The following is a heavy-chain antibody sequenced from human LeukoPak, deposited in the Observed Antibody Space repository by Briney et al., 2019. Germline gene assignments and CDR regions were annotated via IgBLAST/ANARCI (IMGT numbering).Heavy chain of an antibody. D-gene: IGHD4-17*01. CDR3: AKTTDNYYYYYMDV. CDR1: GFTFSSYG. V-gene: IGHV3-21*01. Sequence: NSGGSLRLSCAASGFTFSSYGMSWVRQAPGKGLEWVSSISTSSSYIYYADSVKGRFTISRDNAKNSLYLQMNSLRAEDTAVYYCAKTTDNYYYYYMDVWGKGTTVTVSS. J-gene: IGHJ6*03. CDR2: ISTSSSYI.